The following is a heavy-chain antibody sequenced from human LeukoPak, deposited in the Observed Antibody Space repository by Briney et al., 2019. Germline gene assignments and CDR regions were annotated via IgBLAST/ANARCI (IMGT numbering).Heavy chain of an antibody. Sequence: GGSLRLSCAASGFSFSSYYMHWVRQAPGKGLEWVANIKEDSSEKNSADSVKGRFTISRDNAKTSVYLQMSSLRAEDTAVYYCSRGANWVDFATWGQGTMVTVSS. CDR2: IKEDSSEK. D-gene: IGHD2-15*01. CDR1: GFSFSSYY. V-gene: IGHV3-7*04. CDR3: SRGANWVDFAT. J-gene: IGHJ3*02.